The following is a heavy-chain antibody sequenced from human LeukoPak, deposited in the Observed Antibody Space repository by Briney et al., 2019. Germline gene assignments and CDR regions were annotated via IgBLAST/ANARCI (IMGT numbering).Heavy chain of an antibody. V-gene: IGHV4-30-2*01. J-gene: IGHJ4*02. CDR3: ARTCSGGSCYPQDY. Sequence: SETLSLTCTVSGGSISSGGYYWSWIRQPPGKGLEWIGYIYHSGSTYYNPSLKSRVTISVDRSKNQFSLKLSSVTAADTAVYYCARTCSGGSCYPQDYWGQGTLVTVSS. CDR2: IYHSGST. D-gene: IGHD2-15*01. CDR1: GGSISSGGYY.